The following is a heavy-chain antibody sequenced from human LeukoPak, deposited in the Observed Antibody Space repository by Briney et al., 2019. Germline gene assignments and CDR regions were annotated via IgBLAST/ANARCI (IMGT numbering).Heavy chain of an antibody. J-gene: IGHJ4*01. Sequence: SETLSLTCTVSGGSISSYYWSWIRQPPGKGLEGIGYIYYSGCTNYNPSLKSRVTISVDTSKNQFSLKLISVTAADTAVYYCARAVGATEYFDYWGHGTLVTVSS. CDR1: GGSISSYY. CDR3: ARAVGATEYFDY. V-gene: IGHV4-59*01. CDR2: IYYSGCT. D-gene: IGHD1-26*01.